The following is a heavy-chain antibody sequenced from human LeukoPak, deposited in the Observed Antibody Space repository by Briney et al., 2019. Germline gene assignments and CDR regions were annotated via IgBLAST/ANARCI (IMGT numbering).Heavy chain of an antibody. J-gene: IGHJ4*02. Sequence: GGSLRLSCAASGFTFSSYWMHWVRRAPGKGLVWVSRINSDGSSTSYADSVKGRFTISRDNAKNTLYLQMNSLRAEDTAVYYCAREEYYYDSSGYYPGFGYWGQGTLVTVSS. CDR3: AREEYYYDSSGYYPGFGY. CDR2: INSDGSST. V-gene: IGHV3-74*01. CDR1: GFTFSSYW. D-gene: IGHD3-22*01.